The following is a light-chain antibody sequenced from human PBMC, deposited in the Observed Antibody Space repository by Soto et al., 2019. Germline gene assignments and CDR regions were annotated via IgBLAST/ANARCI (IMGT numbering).Light chain of an antibody. CDR1: QNLSLYF. Sequence: VLTQSPGTLFLSPGDRSYLSCMAIQNLSLYFLAWYQHQPGQTPRLLISGAFRRATGIPERFSGAGSGTDGTLTISRLEPEEGELDYCTQQDILPITSGQGT. J-gene: IGKJ5*01. CDR3: TQQDILPIT. CDR2: GAF. V-gene: IGKV3-20*01.